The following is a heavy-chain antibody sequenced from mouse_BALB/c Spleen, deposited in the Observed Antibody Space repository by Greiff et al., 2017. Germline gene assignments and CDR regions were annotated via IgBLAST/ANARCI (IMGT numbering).Heavy chain of an antibody. CDR3: ARSVLRPYFDY. V-gene: IGHV5-17*02. Sequence: EVQVVESGGGLVQPGGSRKLSCAASGFTFSSFGMHWVRQAPEKGLEWVAYISSGSSTIYYADTVKGRFTISRDNPKNTLFLQMTSLRSEDTAMYYCARSVLRPYFDYWGQGTTLTVSS. CDR1: GFTFSSFG. J-gene: IGHJ2*01. D-gene: IGHD1-2*01. CDR2: ISSGSSTI.